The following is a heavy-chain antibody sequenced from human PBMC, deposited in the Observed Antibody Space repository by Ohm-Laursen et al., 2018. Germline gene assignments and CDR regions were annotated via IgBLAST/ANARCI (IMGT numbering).Heavy chain of an antibody. J-gene: IGHJ6*02. D-gene: IGHD1-26*01. CDR3: AKVLPAPIVGATNYYYYYGMDV. V-gene: IGHV3-30*18. CDR1: GFTFSSYG. CDR2: ISYDGSNK. Sequence: RSLRLSCAASGFTFSSYGMHWVRQAPGKGLEWVAVISYDGSNKYYADSVKGRFTISRDNSKNTLYLQMNSLRAEDTAVYYCAKVLPAPIVGATNYYYYYGMDVWGQGTMVTVSS.